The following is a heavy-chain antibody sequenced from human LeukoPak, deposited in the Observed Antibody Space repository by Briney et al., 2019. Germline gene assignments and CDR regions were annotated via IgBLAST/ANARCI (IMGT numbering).Heavy chain of an antibody. CDR3: AKGRGYYDGSGYPDYFDY. J-gene: IGHJ4*02. D-gene: IGHD3-22*01. Sequence: GGSLRLSCAASGFTFSSYAMSWVRQAPGKGLEWVSAISGSGGSTYYADSAKGRFTISRDNSKNTLYLQMNSLRAEDTAVYYCAKGRGYYDGSGYPDYFDYWGQGTLVTVSS. CDR2: ISGSGGST. CDR1: GFTFSSYA. V-gene: IGHV3-23*01.